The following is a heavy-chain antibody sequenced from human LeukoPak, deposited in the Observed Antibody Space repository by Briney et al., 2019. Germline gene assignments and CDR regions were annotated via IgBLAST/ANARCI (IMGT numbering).Heavy chain of an antibody. CDR1: GFTFSSYA. D-gene: IGHD3-22*01. CDR3: SKVKDDSSGYFLYYFHYGMDV. CDR2: ISGNGGST. Sequence: GGSLRLSCVASGFTFSSYAMSWVRQAPGKGLEWVSVISGNGGSTYYADSVEGRFTISRDNSKNTLYLQMNSLRAEDTAVYYCSKVKDDSSGYFLYYFHYGMDVWGQGTTVTVSS. J-gene: IGHJ6*02. V-gene: IGHV3-23*01.